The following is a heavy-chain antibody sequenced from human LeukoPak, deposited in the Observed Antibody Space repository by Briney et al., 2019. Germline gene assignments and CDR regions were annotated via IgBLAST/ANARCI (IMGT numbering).Heavy chain of an antibody. J-gene: IGHJ3*01. CDR2: IKRDGGEK. D-gene: IGHD2-2*01. CDR1: GFTFSSYA. Sequence: PGGSLRLSCAASGFTFSSYAMSWVRQAPGKGLEGLANIKRDGGEKYYVDSVKGRFTISRDNAKNSLYLQMNSLRAEDSAVYYCARDPSVCNSTSCYPWAFDLWGQGTMVAVSS. V-gene: IGHV3-7*01. CDR3: ARDPSVCNSTSCYPWAFDL.